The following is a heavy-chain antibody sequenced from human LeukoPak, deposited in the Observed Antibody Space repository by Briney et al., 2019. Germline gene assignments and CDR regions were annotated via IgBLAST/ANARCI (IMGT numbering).Heavy chain of an antibody. CDR3: ARSQGWDYYYYMDV. CDR1: GFTFSSYW. V-gene: IGHV3-74*01. CDR2: INPGGSST. D-gene: IGHD1-26*01. Sequence: GGSLRLSCAASGFTFSSYWMHWVRQVPGKGLVWVSRINPGGSSTAYADSVKGRFTISRENAKNSLYLQMNSLRAGDTAVYYCARSQGWDYYYYMDVWGKGTTVTVSS. J-gene: IGHJ6*03.